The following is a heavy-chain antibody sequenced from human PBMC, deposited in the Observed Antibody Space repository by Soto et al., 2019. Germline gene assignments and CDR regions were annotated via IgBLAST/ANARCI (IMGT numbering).Heavy chain of an antibody. V-gene: IGHV3-30-3*01. Sequence: GGSLRLSCAASGFTFGSYAIHWVRQAPGEGLEWVAVISYEGSNKYYADSVKGRFTISRDNSKNTLDLQMNSLRAEDTAVYYCARDRSLFYYYAMHVWGQGTMVSVSS. J-gene: IGHJ6*02. CDR3: ARDRSLFYYYAMHV. CDR2: ISYEGSNK. CDR1: GFTFGSYA.